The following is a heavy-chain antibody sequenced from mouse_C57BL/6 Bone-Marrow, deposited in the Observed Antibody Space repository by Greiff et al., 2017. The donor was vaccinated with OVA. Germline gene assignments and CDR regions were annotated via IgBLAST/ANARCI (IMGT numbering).Heavy chain of an antibody. CDR2: IHPNSGST. D-gene: IGHD3-2*02. J-gene: IGHJ4*01. CDR3: AQTAQATVDYAMDY. CDR1: GYTFTSYW. V-gene: IGHV1-64*01. Sequence: QVQLQQPGAELVKPGASVKLSCKASGYTFTSYWMNWVKQRPGQGLEWIGMIHPNSGSTNYNEKFKSKATLTVDKSSSTAYMQLSSLTSDDSAVYYCAQTAQATVDYAMDYWGQGTSVTVSS.